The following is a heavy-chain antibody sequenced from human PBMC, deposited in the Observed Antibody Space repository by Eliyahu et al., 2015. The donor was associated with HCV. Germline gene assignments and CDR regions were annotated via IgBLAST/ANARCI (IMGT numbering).Heavy chain of an antibody. Sequence: GWLAHIFSNDEKSYSTSLKSRLTISKDTSKSQVVLTMTNMDPVDTATYYCARTYYYDSSGYLTNWFDPWGQGTLVTVSS. CDR2: IFSNDEK. D-gene: IGHD3-22*01. J-gene: IGHJ5*02. CDR3: ARTYYYDSSGYLTNWFDP. V-gene: IGHV2-26*01.